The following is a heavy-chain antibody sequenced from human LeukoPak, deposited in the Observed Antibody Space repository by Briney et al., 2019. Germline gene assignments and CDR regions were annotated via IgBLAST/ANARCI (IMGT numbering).Heavy chain of an antibody. CDR1: GYTFTSYD. V-gene: IGHV1-18*01. D-gene: IGHD2-2*01. CDR2: ISTYNYNT. J-gene: IGHJ4*02. Sequence: ASVKVSRKTSGYTFTSYDITWVRQAPGQGLEWMGYISTYNYNTHHSQKFQGRVFMSTDSSSGTAYMDLQSLTSDDTAVYYCALIPYCTTATCYYFDYWGQGTLVTVSS. CDR3: ALIPYCTTATCYYFDY.